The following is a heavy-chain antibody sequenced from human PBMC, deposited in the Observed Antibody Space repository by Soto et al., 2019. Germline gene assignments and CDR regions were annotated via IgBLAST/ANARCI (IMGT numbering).Heavy chain of an antibody. D-gene: IGHD3-3*01. V-gene: IGHV3-23*01. CDR1: GFTFSSYA. Sequence: GGSLRLSCAASGFTFSSYAMSWVRQAPGKGLEWVSAISGSGGSTYYADSVKGRFTISRDNSKNTLYLQMNSLRAEDTAVYYCAKDGAPHYLEWLLDDAFDIWGQGTMVTVSS. CDR3: AKDGAPHYLEWLLDDAFDI. J-gene: IGHJ3*02. CDR2: ISGSGGST.